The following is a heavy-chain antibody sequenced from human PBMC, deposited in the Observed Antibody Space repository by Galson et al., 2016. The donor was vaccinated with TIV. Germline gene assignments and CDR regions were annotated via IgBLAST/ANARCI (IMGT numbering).Heavy chain of an antibody. J-gene: IGHJ4*01. Sequence: SLRLSCAASGFTSSYYGMHWVRQAPGKGLEWVAVISFDGSNKYYADSVKGRFTISRDNSKNTLHLQMNSLRAEETALYYCAKDITVYCAGDCSTFDYWGHGTLVTVSS. CDR3: AKDITVYCAGDCSTFDY. CDR2: ISFDGSNK. V-gene: IGHV3-30*18. CDR1: GFTSSYYG. D-gene: IGHD2-21*02.